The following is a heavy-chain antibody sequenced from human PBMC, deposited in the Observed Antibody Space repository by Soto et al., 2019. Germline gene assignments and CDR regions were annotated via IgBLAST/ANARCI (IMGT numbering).Heavy chain of an antibody. CDR1: GFTFNSYV. J-gene: IGHJ4*02. CDR3: ARGRYLDSSDYWVANLPFDH. Sequence: GFLRLSCAASGFTFNSYVMTWVRQAPGEGLEWVSSISRSGRGSAYYADSVKGRFTISRDNSENTLFLQMNNLRDEDTALYYCARGRYLDSSDYWVANLPFDHWGLGTLVTVSS. CDR2: ISRSGRGSA. D-gene: IGHD3-22*01. V-gene: IGHV3-23*01.